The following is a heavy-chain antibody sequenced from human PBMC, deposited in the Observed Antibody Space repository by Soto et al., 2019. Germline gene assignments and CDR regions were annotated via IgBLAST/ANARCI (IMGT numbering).Heavy chain of an antibody. CDR2: INPIVSMS. CDR3: AASYGSGYRAFDY. V-gene: IGHV1-69*02. Sequence: QVQLVQSGTEVKKPGSSVKVSCKASGDTFSFYTINWVRQAPGLGLEWVGRINPIVSMSNYAQKFQGRVSMTTDKSTSTDYMELRILRSDDTAMYFCAASYGSGYRAFDYWGQGALVIVSS. CDR1: GDTFSFYT. J-gene: IGHJ4*02. D-gene: IGHD3-10*01.